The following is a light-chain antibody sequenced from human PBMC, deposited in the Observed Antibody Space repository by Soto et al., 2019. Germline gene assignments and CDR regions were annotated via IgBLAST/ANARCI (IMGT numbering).Light chain of an antibody. J-gene: IGKJ1*01. CDR2: GAS. Sequence: IVLTQSPGTLSLSPGERVTLSSRASQSVSSSHLAWYQQKPGQAPRLFIYGASTRATGIPDRFSGSGSGTDFTLTISRLEPEDFAVYYCQQYGSSPRTFGQGTKVEIK. CDR1: QSVSSSH. V-gene: IGKV3-20*01. CDR3: QQYGSSPRT.